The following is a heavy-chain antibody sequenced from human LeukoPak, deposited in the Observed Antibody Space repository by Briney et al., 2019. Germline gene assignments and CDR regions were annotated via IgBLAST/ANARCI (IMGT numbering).Heavy chain of an antibody. D-gene: IGHD5-12*01. CDR2: ISSTSGTI. Sequence: PGGSLRLSCAASGFTFSSYAMSWVRQAPGKGLEWVSYISSTSGTIYYADSVKGRFTISRDNAKNSLYLQMNSLRAEDTAVYYCAGATRLQAPFFDYWGQGTLVTVSS. J-gene: IGHJ4*02. CDR1: GFTFSSYA. V-gene: IGHV3-48*01. CDR3: AGATRLQAPFFDY.